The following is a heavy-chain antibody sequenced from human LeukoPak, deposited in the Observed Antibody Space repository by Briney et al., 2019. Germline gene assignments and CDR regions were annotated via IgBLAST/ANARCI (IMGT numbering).Heavy chain of an antibody. CDR1: GFPVSNNY. J-gene: IGHJ4*02. V-gene: IGHV3-53*01. CDR2: IYSGGGT. Sequence: PGGSLSLSCAAPGFPVSNNYMTWVRQTPGKGLEWVSVIYSGGGTYYADSVKGRFTISRDNSKNKLYLQMNSLRAEDTAVYYCARARYSSGWLGFDYWGQGTLVTVSS. D-gene: IGHD6-19*01. CDR3: ARARYSSGWLGFDY.